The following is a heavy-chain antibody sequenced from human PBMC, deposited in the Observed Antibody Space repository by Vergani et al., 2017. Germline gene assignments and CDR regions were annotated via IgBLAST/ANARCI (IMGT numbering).Heavy chain of an antibody. CDR1: GYSISSGYY. CDR2: IYHSGST. CDR3: ARLASAIDP. J-gene: IGHJ5*02. Sequence: QVQLQESGPGLVKPSETLSLTCAVSGYSISSGYYWGWIRQPPGKGLEWIGSIYHSGSTYYNPSLKSRVTISVDTYTNQFSLKLSSVTAADTAVYYCARLASAIDPWGQGTLVTVSS. V-gene: IGHV4-38-2*01. D-gene: IGHD6-6*01.